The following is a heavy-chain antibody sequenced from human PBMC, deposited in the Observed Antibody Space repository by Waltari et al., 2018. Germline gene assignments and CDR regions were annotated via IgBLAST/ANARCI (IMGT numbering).Heavy chain of an antibody. V-gene: IGHV3-74*01. J-gene: IGHJ4*02. CDR3: AREINWNDGGRFFDS. CDR1: GYTVSSYW. CDR2: INSDGSST. D-gene: IGHD1-20*01. Sequence: EVQLVESGGGLVQPGGSLRLSCTASGYTVSSYWRHWAGQAQGKGLVWVSRINSDGSSTIYADSVKGRFTISRDNAKNTLYLQMNSLRAEDTAVYYCAREINWNDGGRFFDSWGQGTLVTVSS.